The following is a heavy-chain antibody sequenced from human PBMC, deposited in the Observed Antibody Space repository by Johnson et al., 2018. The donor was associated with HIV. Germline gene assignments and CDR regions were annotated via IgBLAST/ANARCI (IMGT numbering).Heavy chain of an antibody. Sequence: VQLVESGGGLVKPGGSLRLSCAASGFSFSGYWMHWVRQAPGKGLVWFSRINSDGSATDYADSVKGRFTISRDKSKNTMYLQMNSLRDEDTAVYHCAKERLLHDAFDFWGQGTMVTVSS. CDR3: AKERLLHDAFDF. V-gene: IGHV3-74*01. J-gene: IGHJ3*01. CDR2: INSDGSAT. D-gene: IGHD5-18*01. CDR1: GFSFSGYW.